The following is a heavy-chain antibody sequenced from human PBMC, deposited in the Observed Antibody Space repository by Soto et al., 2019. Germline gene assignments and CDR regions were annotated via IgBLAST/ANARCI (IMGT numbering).Heavy chain of an antibody. Sequence: VQLVESGGGVVQPGASLRLSCVASGSTFSNYGMHWVRQAPGKGPEGVAVIWYDGSNKSYGESVKGRFTISRDNSKNSLYLDINSLRAEDTAVYYCARDGGSHGASYFDSWGQGSLVIVSS. CDR2: IWYDGSNK. CDR1: GSTFSNYG. CDR3: ARDGGSHGASYFDS. V-gene: IGHV3-33*01. J-gene: IGHJ4*02. D-gene: IGHD3-16*01.